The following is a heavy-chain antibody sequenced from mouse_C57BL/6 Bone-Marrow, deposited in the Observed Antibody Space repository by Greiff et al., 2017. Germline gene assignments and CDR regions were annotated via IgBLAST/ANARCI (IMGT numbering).Heavy chain of an antibody. CDR3: ARQGVGYPFAY. V-gene: IGHV5-6*01. J-gene: IGHJ3*01. CDR1: GFTFSSYG. CDR2: ISSGGSYT. D-gene: IGHD2-2*01. Sequence: EVQRVESGGDLVKPGGSLKLSCAASGFTFSSYGMSWVRQTPDKRLEWVATISSGGSYTYYPDSVKGRFTISRDNAKNTLYLQMSSLKSEDTAMYYCARQGVGYPFAYWGQGTLVTVSA.